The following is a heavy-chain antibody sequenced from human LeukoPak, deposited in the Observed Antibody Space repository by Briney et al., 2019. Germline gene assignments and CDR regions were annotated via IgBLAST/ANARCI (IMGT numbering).Heavy chain of an antibody. CDR3: ARVRMARILDV. V-gene: IGHV4-38-2*01. CDR1: GYSIRSGYY. D-gene: IGHD5-24*01. Sequence: PSETLSLTCAVSGYSIRSGYYWGLIRQPPGKGLEWIGTFYHSGSTYYNPSLKSRVTIALETSNKQVSLMLILVTVANTAVYYLARVRMARILDVWGTGTTVAVSS. CDR2: FYHSGST. J-gene: IGHJ6*04.